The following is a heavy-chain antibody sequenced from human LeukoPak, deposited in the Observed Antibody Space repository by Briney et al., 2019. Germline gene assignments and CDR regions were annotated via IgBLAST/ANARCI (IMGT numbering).Heavy chain of an antibody. V-gene: IGHV3-73*01. Sequence: GGSLTLSCAASGFTFCASAMQWLRQASGKGREWVGRISSKANSYAPAYAASVTGRFTISRDDSKNTAYLQMNSLKTEDTAVYYCTIRLGYCSSTSCYQFDYWGQGTLVTVSS. D-gene: IGHD2-2*01. CDR3: TIRLGYCSSTSCYQFDY. CDR1: GFTFCASA. J-gene: IGHJ4*02. CDR2: ISSKANSYAP.